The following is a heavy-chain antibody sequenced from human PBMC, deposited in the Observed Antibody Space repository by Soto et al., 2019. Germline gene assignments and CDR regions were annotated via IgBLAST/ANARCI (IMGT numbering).Heavy chain of an antibody. CDR2: MNPNSGNT. J-gene: IGHJ6*03. CDR3: ARGLGVRVLGYHCSMDV. V-gene: IGHV1-8*01. Sequence: AASVKASCKASGYTFTRYDINWVRQATGQGLEWMGWMNPNSGNTGYAQKFQGRVTMTRNTSISTAYMELSSLRSEDTAVYYCARGLGVRVLGYHCSMDVWGTGTLVTVFS. D-gene: IGHD3-10*01. CDR1: GYTFTRYD.